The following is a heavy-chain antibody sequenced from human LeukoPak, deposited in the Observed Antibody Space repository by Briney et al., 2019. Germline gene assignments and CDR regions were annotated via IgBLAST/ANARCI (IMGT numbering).Heavy chain of an antibody. J-gene: IGHJ4*02. CDR2: INPSGGST. Sequence: ASVKVSCKASGYTFTSYYMHWVRQAPGQGLEWMGIINPSGGSTSYAQKFQGRVTMTRDTSTSTVYMELSSLRSEDTAVYYCARGQGTLGATDYNFDYWGQGTLVTVSS. D-gene: IGHD1-26*01. CDR3: ARGQGTLGATDYNFDY. V-gene: IGHV1-46*01. CDR1: GYTFTSYY.